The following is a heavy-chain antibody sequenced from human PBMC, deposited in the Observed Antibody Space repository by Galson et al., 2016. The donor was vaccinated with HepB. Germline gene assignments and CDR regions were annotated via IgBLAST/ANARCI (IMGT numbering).Heavy chain of an antibody. CDR2: INPSGGRT. V-gene: IGHV1-46*01. CDR3: ARGLGRRQWLSLKALDY. Sequence: VSCKASGPIFTSYRVHWVRQAPGQGLEWMGTINPSGGRTTYAQSFQGRVTMTRDTSTSTFYMELSRLRSEDTAVYFCARGLGRRQWLSLKALDYWGQGTLVTVSS. D-gene: IGHD6-19*01. J-gene: IGHJ4*02. CDR1: GPIFTSYR.